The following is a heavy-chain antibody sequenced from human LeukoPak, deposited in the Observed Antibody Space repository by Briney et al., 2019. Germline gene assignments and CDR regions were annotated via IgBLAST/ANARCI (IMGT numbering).Heavy chain of an antibody. D-gene: IGHD4-17*01. J-gene: IGHJ4*02. Sequence: SGGSLRLSCAASGFTFNDYAMSWVRQAPGKGLEWVSVIYSGGSTYYADSVKGRFTISRDNSKNTLYLQMNSLRAEDTAVYYCASTFYGDSPPYWGQGTLVTVSS. V-gene: IGHV3-66*01. CDR1: GFTFNDYA. CDR3: ASTFYGDSPPY. CDR2: IYSGGST.